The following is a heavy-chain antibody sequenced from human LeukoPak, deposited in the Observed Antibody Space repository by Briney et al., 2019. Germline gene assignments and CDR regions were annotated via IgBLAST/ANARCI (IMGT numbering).Heavy chain of an antibody. V-gene: IGHV3-74*01. CDR2: INSDGSST. CDR1: GFTFSSYW. CDR3: ARDSSTSPYYYYYYGMDA. J-gene: IGHJ6*02. Sequence: GGSLRLSCAASGFTFSSYWMHWVRQAPGKGLVWVSRINSDGSSTSYADSVKGRFTISRDNAKNTLYLQMNSLRAEDTAVYYCARDSSTSPYYYYYYGMDAWGQGTTVTVSS. D-gene: IGHD2-2*01.